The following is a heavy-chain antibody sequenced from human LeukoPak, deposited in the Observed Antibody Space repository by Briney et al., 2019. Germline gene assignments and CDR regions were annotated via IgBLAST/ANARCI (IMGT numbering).Heavy chain of an antibody. CDR3: ARQELLWFGELLSRPYYFDY. Sequence: GESLKISCKGSGYIFSTYWIAWVRQVPGKGLEWMGIIYPGDSDTRYSPSFQGQVTISADKSVSTAYLHWSSLKASDTAMYYCARQELLWFGELLSRPYYFDYWGQGTLVTVSS. CDR2: IYPGDSDT. D-gene: IGHD3-10*01. CDR1: GYIFSTYW. V-gene: IGHV5-51*01. J-gene: IGHJ4*02.